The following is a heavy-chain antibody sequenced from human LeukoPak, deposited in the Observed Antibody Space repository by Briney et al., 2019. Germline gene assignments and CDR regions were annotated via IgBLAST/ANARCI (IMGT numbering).Heavy chain of an antibody. Sequence: SVKVSCKASGGTFSSYAISWVRQAPGQGLEWMGRIIPILGIANYAQKFQGRVTITADKSTSTAYMELSSLRSEDTAVYYCAREERGFDILTGYYHVSGYYFDYWGQGTLVTVSS. CDR3: AREERGFDILTGYYHVSGYYFDY. CDR1: GGTFSSYA. D-gene: IGHD3-9*01. V-gene: IGHV1-69*04. J-gene: IGHJ4*02. CDR2: IIPILGIA.